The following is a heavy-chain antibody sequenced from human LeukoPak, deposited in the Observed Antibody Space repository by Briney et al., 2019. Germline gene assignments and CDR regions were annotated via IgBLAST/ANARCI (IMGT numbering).Heavy chain of an antibody. CDR3: TRTYYYDSRDYFDY. D-gene: IGHD3-22*01. Sequence: GGSLRLSCAASGFTFSTYWMHWVRQVPGKGLVWVSRIKTDGSNTVYADNVKGRFTISRDNARNTLYLQMNSLKVEDTAVYYCTRTYYYDSRDYFDYWGQGALVTVSS. CDR2: IKTDGSNT. V-gene: IGHV3-74*01. CDR1: GFTFSTYW. J-gene: IGHJ4*02.